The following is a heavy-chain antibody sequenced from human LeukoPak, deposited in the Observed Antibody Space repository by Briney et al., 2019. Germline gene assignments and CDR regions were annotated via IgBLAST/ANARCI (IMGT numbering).Heavy chain of an antibody. J-gene: IGHJ6*03. V-gene: IGHV3-7*01. CDR1: GFTFSSYW. CDR2: IKQDGSEK. Sequence: GGSLRLSGAASGFTFSSYWMSWVRQAPGKGLEWVANIKQDGSEKYYVDSVKGRFTISRDNAKNSLYLQMNSLRAEDTAVYYCARIPYYYYYYMDVWGKGTTVTVSS. CDR3: ARIPYYYYYYMDV. D-gene: IGHD2-21*01.